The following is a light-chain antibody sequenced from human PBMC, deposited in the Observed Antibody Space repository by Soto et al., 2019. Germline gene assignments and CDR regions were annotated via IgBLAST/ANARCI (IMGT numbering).Light chain of an antibody. V-gene: IGKV1-5*03. CDR3: QHYNSYSEA. CDR1: QTISSW. J-gene: IGKJ1*01. CDR2: KAS. Sequence: VGGRVTIPCRASQTISSWLAWYQQKPGKAPKLLIYKASTLKSGVPSRFSGSGSGTEFTLTISSLQPDDFATYYCQHYNSYSEAFGQGTKVDIK.